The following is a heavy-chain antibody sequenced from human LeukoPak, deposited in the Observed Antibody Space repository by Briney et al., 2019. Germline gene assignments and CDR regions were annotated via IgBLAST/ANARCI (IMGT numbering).Heavy chain of an antibody. D-gene: IGHD3-10*01. CDR1: GFTFSSYS. CDR3: ARQEYGSGSYRDDY. V-gene: IGHV3-48*04. J-gene: IGHJ4*02. CDR2: ISSSSSTI. Sequence: GGSLRLSCAASGFTFSSYSMNWVRQAPGKGLEWVSYISSSSSTIYYADSVKGRFTISRDNAKNSLCLQMNSLRAEDTAVYYCARQEYGSGSYRDDYWGQGTLVTISS.